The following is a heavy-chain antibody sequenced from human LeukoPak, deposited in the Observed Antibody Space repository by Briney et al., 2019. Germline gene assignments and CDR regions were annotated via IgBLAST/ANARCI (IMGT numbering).Heavy chain of an antibody. V-gene: IGHV3-21*01. D-gene: IGHD5-12*01. CDR2: ISSSSSYI. CDR3: ARDGPPGRGYKGHYMDV. J-gene: IGHJ6*03. Sequence: KSGGSLRLSCAASGFTFSSYSMNWVRQAPGKGLEWVSSISSSSSYIYYADSVKGRFTISRDNAKNSLYLQMNSLRAEDTAVYYCARDGPPGRGYKGHYMDVWGKGTTVTVSS. CDR1: GFTFSSYS.